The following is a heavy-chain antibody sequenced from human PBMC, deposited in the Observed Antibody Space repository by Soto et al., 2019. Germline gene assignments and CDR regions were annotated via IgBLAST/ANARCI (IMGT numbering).Heavy chain of an antibody. V-gene: IGHV3-74*01. CDR1: GFTFRSYW. D-gene: IGHD3-22*01. CDR3: ARGVYYYDSSGYPAYGMDV. CDR2: SNSDGSST. Sequence: PGGSLRLSCAASGFTFRSYWMHWVRQAPGKGLVWVSRSNSDGSSTSYADSVKGRFTISRYNAKDTLYLQMNSLRAEDTAVYYCARGVYYYDSSGYPAYGMDVWGQGTTVTVSS. J-gene: IGHJ6*02.